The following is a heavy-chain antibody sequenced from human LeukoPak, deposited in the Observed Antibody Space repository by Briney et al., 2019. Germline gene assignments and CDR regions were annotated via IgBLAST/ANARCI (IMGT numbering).Heavy chain of an antibody. Sequence: PGRSLRLSCAASGFTFSSYGMHWVRQAPGKGLEWVAVISYDGSNKYYADSVKGRFTISGDNSKNTLYLQMNSLRAEDTAVYYCAKDGTKLSFDYWGQGTLVTVSS. CDR2: ISYDGSNK. CDR1: GFTFSSYG. V-gene: IGHV3-30*18. D-gene: IGHD1-1*01. CDR3: AKDGTKLSFDY. J-gene: IGHJ4*02.